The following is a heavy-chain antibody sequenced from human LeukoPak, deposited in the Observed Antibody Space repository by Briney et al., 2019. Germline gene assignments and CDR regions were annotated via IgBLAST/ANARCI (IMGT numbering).Heavy chain of an antibody. D-gene: IGHD3-10*01. Sequence: GASVKVSCKASGYTFPGYYMHWVRQAPGQGLEWMGWINPNSGGTNHAQKFQGRVTMTRDTSISTAYMGLSRLRSDDTAVYYCARDGSGRRFGELLYRYFDYWGQGTLVTVSS. V-gene: IGHV1-2*02. J-gene: IGHJ4*02. CDR3: ARDGSGRRFGELLYRYFDY. CDR1: GYTFPGYY. CDR2: INPNSGGT.